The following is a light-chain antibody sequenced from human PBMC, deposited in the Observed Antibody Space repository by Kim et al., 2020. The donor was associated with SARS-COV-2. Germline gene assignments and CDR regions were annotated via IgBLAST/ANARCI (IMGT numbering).Light chain of an antibody. CDR1: NIGSKS. V-gene: IGLV3-21*04. CDR3: QVWDNSSDHPV. Sequence: SYELTQPPSVSVAPGKTATITCDGDNIGSKSVHWYQQKSGQAPVLVIYFDTNRPSGIPERFSGSNSGNMATLTIIRVEAGDEADYYCQVWDNSSDHPVFGGGTKLTVL. J-gene: IGLJ3*02. CDR2: FDT.